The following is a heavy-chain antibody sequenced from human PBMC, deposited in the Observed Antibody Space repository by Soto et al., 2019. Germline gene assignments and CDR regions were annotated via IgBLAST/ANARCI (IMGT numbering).Heavy chain of an antibody. CDR1: GSSISSGYY. CDR3: AREFSVDSSGYLQGFDY. D-gene: IGHD3-22*01. V-gene: IGHV4-38-2*02. CDR2: IYHSGST. J-gene: IGHJ4*02. Sequence: KASETVSLTCAVSGSSISSGYYWGWIRQPPGKGLEWIGSIYHSGSTYYNPSLKSRVTISVDTSKNQFSLKLSSVTAADTAVYYCAREFSVDSSGYLQGFDYWGQGTLVTVSS.